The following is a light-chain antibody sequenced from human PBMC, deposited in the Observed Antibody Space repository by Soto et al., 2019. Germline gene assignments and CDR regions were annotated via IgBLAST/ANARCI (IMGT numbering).Light chain of an antibody. CDR2: DVS. CDR1: GSDVGGYNY. Sequence: QSALTQPASVSGSPGQSITISCTGTGSDVGGYNYVSWYQQHPGKAPKLMIYDVSNRPSGVSNRFSGSKSGNTASLTISGLQAEDEADYYCSSYTSSTVPVFGTGTKLTVL. V-gene: IGLV2-14*01. J-gene: IGLJ1*01. CDR3: SSYTSSTVPV.